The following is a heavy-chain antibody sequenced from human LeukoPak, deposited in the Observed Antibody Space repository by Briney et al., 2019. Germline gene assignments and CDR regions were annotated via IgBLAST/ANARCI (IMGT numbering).Heavy chain of an antibody. D-gene: IGHD5-24*01. J-gene: IGHJ4*02. CDR3: ARDRGWLQFES. Sequence: SETLSLTCTVSGGSISSYYWSWIRQPPGKGLEWIGYIHHTGNTNCSPSLKSRVTISVDTSKNQFSLELTSVTAADTAVYYCARDRGWLQFESWGQGTLVTVSS. CDR2: IHHTGNT. V-gene: IGHV4-59*12. CDR1: GGSISSYY.